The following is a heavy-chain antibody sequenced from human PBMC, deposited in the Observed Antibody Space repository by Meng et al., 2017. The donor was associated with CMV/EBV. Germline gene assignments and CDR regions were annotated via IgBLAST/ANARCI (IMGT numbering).Heavy chain of an antibody. CDR2: IGGDGGST. D-gene: IGHD6-13*01. J-gene: IGHJ4*02. CDR1: EFTFDDYP. V-gene: IGHV3-43*01. Sequence: AASEFTFDDYPVHGVRQAPGRGMEWVSLIGGDGGSTYYTDSVKGRFTISRDNSKNSLYLQMNSLRTEDTALYYCAKGTSSWYEGGDYWGQGTLVTVSS. CDR3: AKGTSSWYEGGDY.